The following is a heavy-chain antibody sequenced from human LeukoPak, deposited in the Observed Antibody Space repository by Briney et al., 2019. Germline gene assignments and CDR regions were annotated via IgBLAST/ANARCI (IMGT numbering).Heavy chain of an antibody. V-gene: IGHV3-73*01. CDR3: TSYDSSVDAFDI. D-gene: IGHD3-22*01. J-gene: IGHJ3*02. Sequence: GGSLRLSCAASGFTFSGSAMHWVRQASGKGLEWVGRIRSKANSYATAYAASVKGRFTISRDDSKNTAYLQMNSLKTEDTAVYYCTSYDSSVDAFDIWGQGTMVTVSS. CDR2: IRSKANSYAT. CDR1: GFTFSGSA.